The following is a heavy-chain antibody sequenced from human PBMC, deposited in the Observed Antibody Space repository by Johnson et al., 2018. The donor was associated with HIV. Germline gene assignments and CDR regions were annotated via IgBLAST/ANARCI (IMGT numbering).Heavy chain of an antibody. D-gene: IGHD4-11*01. CDR2: IYSGGST. J-gene: IGHJ3*02. Sequence: VQLVESGGGLVKPWGSLRLSCAASGFTVSSNYMSWVRQAPGKGLEWVSVIYSGGSTYYADSVKGRFTISRDNSKNTLYLQMNSLRAEDTAVYYCARDDYRHAFDIWGQGTMVTVSS. V-gene: IGHV3-66*01. CDR1: GFTVSSNY. CDR3: ARDDYRHAFDI.